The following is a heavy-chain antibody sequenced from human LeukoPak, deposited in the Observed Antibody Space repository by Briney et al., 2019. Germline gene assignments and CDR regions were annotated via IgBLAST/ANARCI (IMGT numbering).Heavy chain of an antibody. CDR2: IYTSGST. Sequence: SQTLSLTCTVSGVSISSGSYYWSWLRQPAGKGLEWIGRIYTSGSTNYNPSLKSRVTISVDTSKNQFSLKLSSVTAADTAVYYCARVGYSYGYSYYYYMDVWGKGTTVTISS. V-gene: IGHV4-61*02. D-gene: IGHD5-18*01. J-gene: IGHJ6*03. CDR1: GVSISSGSYY. CDR3: ARVGYSYGYSYYYYMDV.